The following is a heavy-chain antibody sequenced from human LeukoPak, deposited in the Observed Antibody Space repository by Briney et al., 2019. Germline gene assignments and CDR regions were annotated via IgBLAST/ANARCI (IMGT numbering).Heavy chain of an antibody. V-gene: IGHV4-59*01. CDR1: GGSISSYY. Sequence: SETLSLTCTVSGGSISSYYWSWIRQPPGKGLEWIGYIYYSGSTNYNPSLKSRVTISVDTSKNQFSLKLSSVTAADTAVYYCARGLRVPDAFDIWGQGTMVTVSS. CDR2: IYYSGST. J-gene: IGHJ3*02. D-gene: IGHD2-15*01. CDR3: ARGLRVPDAFDI.